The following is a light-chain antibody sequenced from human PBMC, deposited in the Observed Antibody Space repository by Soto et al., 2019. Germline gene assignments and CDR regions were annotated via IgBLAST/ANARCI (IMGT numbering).Light chain of an antibody. CDR2: DVI. V-gene: IGLV2-11*01. Sequence: QSVLTQPRSVSGSPGQSVTISCTGTSSDVGGYNYVSWYQQHPGKAPKLMIYDVITRPSGVPDRFSGSKSGNTASLTISGLQAEDEADYYCSSHAGSSVVFGTGTKVTVL. CDR3: SSHAGSSVV. CDR1: SSDVGGYNY. J-gene: IGLJ1*01.